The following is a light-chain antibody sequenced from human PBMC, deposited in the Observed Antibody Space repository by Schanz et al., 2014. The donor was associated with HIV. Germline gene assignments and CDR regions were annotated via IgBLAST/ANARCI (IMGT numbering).Light chain of an antibody. CDR3: ATWDDSLNNWV. V-gene: IGLV1-44*01. CDR1: SSNIGSFA. CDR2: INN. J-gene: IGLJ3*02. Sequence: SVLTQPSSASGTPGQRVTISCSGSSSNIGSFAVHWYQHLPGAAPKLLININNQRPSGVPDRFSGSKSGTSASLAISGLQSEDEADYYCATWDDSLNNWVFGGGTKLTVL.